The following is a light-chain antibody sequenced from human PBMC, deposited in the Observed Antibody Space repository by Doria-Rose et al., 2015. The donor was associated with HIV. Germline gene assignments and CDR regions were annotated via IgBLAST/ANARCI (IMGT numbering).Light chain of an antibody. CDR2: DGS. CDR1: QSFSRTY. V-gene: IGKV3-20*01. J-gene: IGKJ1*01. CDR3: HQYGTSWT. Sequence: EIVMTQSPGTLSLSPGERATLSCRASQSFSRTYLAWYQQKPGQAPSLLIYDGSTRATGIPDRLSASGSGTDFTLTINRLEPEDFALYYCHQYGTSWTFGQGTKVEI.